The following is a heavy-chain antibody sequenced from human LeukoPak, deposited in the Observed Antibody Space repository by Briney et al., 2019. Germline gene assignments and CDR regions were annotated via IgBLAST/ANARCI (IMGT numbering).Heavy chain of an antibody. CDR3: ARDLDDSSGYYLSNAFDI. CDR1: GFTFSDYY. CDR2: ISSSSSYT. J-gene: IGHJ3*02. Sequence: GGSLRLSCAASGFTFSDYYMSWIRQAPGKGLEWVSYISSSSSYTNYADSVKGRFTISRDNAKNSLYLQMNSLRAEDTAVYYCARDLDDSSGYYLSNAFDIWGQGTTVTVSS. D-gene: IGHD3-22*01. V-gene: IGHV3-11*05.